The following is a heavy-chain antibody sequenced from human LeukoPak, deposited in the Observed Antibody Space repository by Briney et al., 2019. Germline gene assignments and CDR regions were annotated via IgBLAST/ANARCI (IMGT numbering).Heavy chain of an antibody. V-gene: IGHV3-30-3*01. CDR2: ISYDGSNK. CDR3: ARAKQLDY. D-gene: IGHD1/OR15-1a*01. J-gene: IGHJ4*02. Sequence: GGSLRLSCAASGFTFSGYAMHWVRQAPGKGLEWVAVISYDGSNKYYADSVKGRFTISRDNSKNTLYLQMNSLRAEDTAVYYCARAKQLDYWGQGTLVTVSS. CDR1: GFTFSGYA.